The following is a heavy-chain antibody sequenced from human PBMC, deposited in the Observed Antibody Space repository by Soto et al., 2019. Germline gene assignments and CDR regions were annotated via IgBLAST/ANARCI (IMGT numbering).Heavy chain of an antibody. Sequence: QVQLVESGGGVVQPGRSLRLSCAASGFIFNEYGMHWVRQAPGKELEWVAVIWYDGSNKYYADSVKGRFTFSRDNSKNTMSLQMNSLRVEDTAIYYCARWGCSGSNCNLNQRSFDLWGQGTLVTVSS. V-gene: IGHV3-33*01. CDR3: ARWGCSGSNCNLNQRSFDL. CDR2: IWYDGSNK. CDR1: GFIFNEYG. D-gene: IGHD2-15*01. J-gene: IGHJ4*02.